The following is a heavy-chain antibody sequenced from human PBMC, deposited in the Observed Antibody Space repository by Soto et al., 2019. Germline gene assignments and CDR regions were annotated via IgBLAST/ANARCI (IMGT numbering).Heavy chain of an antibody. CDR3: ATVRPVLDSSGWSGRWNWLGP. Sequence: ASVKVSCKVSGYTLTELSMHWVRQAPGKGLEWMGGFDPEDGETIYAQKVQGRVTMTEDTSTDTAYMELSSLRSEDTAVYYCATVRPVLDSSGWSGRWNWLGPWGKGTLVTVPS. CDR1: GYTLTELS. CDR2: FDPEDGET. D-gene: IGHD6-19*01. J-gene: IGHJ5*02. V-gene: IGHV1-24*01.